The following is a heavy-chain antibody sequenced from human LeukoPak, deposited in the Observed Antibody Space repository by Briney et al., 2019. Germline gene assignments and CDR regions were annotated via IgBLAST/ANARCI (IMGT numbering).Heavy chain of an antibody. Sequence: GASVKVSCKASGYTFNTYGFSWVRQAPGQGLEWMGWINAYNGNTNYAQKLKGRVTMTTETSTSTAYMELRSLRSDDTAVYYCAGRQGTTLSFDYWGQGTLVTVSS. CDR3: AGRQGTTLSFDY. CDR1: GYTFNTYG. J-gene: IGHJ4*02. CDR2: INAYNGNT. D-gene: IGHD1-1*01. V-gene: IGHV1-18*01.